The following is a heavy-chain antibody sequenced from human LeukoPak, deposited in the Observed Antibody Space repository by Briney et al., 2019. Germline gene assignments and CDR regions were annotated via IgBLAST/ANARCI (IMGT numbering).Heavy chain of an antibody. CDR3: ARSHVLLWFGPRSGDYYYYYGMDV. Sequence: ASVTVSCKASGYTFTSYAMHWGRQAPGQRLEWMGWINAGNGNTKYSQKFQGRVTITRDTSASTAYMELSSLRSEDTAVYYCARSHVLLWFGPRSGDYYYYYGMDVWGKGTTVTVSS. J-gene: IGHJ6*04. CDR1: GYTFTSYA. V-gene: IGHV1-3*01. D-gene: IGHD3-10*01. CDR2: INAGNGNT.